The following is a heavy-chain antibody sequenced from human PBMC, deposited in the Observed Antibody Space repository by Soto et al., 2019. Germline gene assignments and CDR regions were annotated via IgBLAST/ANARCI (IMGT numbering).Heavy chain of an antibody. CDR1: GYTFTSYA. V-gene: IGHV1-3*01. J-gene: IGHJ4*02. CDR2: INAGNGNT. CDR3: ARGPGGPDGPGDY. Sequence: QVQLVQSGAEVKKPGASVKVSCKASGYTFTSYAMHWVRQAPGQRLEWMGWINAGNGNTKYSQKFQVRVTITRDTAASTAYMELSSLRPEDTAVYYCARGPGGPDGPGDYWGQGTLVTVSS. D-gene: IGHD2-15*01.